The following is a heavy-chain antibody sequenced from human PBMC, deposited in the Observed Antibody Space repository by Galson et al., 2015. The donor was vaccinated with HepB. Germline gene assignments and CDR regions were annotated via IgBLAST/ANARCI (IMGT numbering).Heavy chain of an antibody. V-gene: IGHV3-48*02. CDR3: VRVALDTTIFRGYWYFDL. CDR2: ISSTGTTI. Sequence: SLRLSCAASGFILSTYTFNWVRRAPGKDLEWISYISSTGTTIYYADSVKGRFTISRDNAENSLSLQMSSLRDEDTAVYYCVRVALDTTIFRGYWYFDLWGRGTLVTVSS. J-gene: IGHJ2*01. CDR1: GFILSTYT. D-gene: IGHD5-18*01.